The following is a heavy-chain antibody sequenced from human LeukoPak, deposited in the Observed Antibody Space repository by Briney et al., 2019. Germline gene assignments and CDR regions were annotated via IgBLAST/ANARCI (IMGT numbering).Heavy chain of an antibody. D-gene: IGHD7-27*01. V-gene: IGHV1-69*13. Sequence: SVKVSCKASGGTFSNYAISWVRQAPGQGLEWMGGIIPIFGTANYAQKIQGRVTITADESTSTAYMELSSLRSEDTAVYYCVGGAPNWGFDYWGQGTLVTVSS. J-gene: IGHJ4*02. CDR3: VGGAPNWGFDY. CDR2: IIPIFGTA. CDR1: GGTFSNYA.